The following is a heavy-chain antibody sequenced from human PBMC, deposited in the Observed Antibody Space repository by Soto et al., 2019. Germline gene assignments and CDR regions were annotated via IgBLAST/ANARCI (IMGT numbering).Heavy chain of an antibody. CDR1: GFTSSSYA. D-gene: IGHD3-10*01. CDR2: ISGSGGST. V-gene: IGHV3-23*01. CDR3: AKDRGVRVNFDY. J-gene: IGHJ4*02. Sequence: GGSLRLSCAASGFTSSSYAMSWVRQAPGKGPEWVSAISGSGGSTYYADSVKGRFTISRDNSKNTLYLQMNSLRAEDTAVYYCAKDRGVRVNFDYWGQGTLVTVSS.